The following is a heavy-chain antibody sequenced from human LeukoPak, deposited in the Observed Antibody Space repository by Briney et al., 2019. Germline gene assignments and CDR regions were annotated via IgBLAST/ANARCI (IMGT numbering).Heavy chain of an antibody. J-gene: IGHJ6*02. D-gene: IGHD4-17*01. CDR2: ISYDGSNK. CDR3: AKERADYGDYEYGMDV. V-gene: IGHV3-30*18. CDR1: GFTFSSYG. Sequence: GGSLRLSCAASGFTFSSYGMHWARQAPGKGLEWVAVISYDGSNKYYADSVKGRFTISRDNSKNTLYLQMNSLRAEDTAVYYCAKERADYGDYEYGMDVWGQGTTVTVSS.